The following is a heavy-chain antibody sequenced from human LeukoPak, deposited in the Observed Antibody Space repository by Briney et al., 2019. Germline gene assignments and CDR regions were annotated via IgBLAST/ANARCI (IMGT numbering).Heavy chain of an antibody. CDR1: GGSISSGGYY. CDR3: ARGRAYCSSTSCRHRWFDP. Sequence: PSETLSLTCTVSGGSISSGGYYWSWIRQHPGKGLEWIGYIYYSGSTYYNPSLKSRVTISVDTSKNQFSLKLSSVTAADTAVYYCARGRAYCSSTSCRHRWFDPWGQGTLVTVSS. V-gene: IGHV4-31*03. D-gene: IGHD2-2*01. CDR2: IYYSGST. J-gene: IGHJ5*02.